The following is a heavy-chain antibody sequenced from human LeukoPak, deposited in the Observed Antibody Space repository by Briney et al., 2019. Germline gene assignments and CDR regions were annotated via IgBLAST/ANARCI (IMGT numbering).Heavy chain of an antibody. CDR2: INHSGST. CDR1: GGSFSGYY. J-gene: IGHJ4*02. V-gene: IGHV4-34*01. Sequence: PSETLSLTCAVYGGSFSGYYWSWIRQPPGKGLEWIGEINHSGSTNYNPPLKSRVTISVDTSKNQFSLKLSSVTAADTAVYYCASGVITFGGVIVYWGQGTLVTVSS. CDR3: ASGVITFGGVIVY. D-gene: IGHD3-16*02.